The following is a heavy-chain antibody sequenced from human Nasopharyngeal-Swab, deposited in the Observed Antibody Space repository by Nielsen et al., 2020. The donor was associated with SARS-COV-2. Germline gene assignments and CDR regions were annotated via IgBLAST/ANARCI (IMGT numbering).Heavy chain of an antibody. J-gene: IGHJ3*02. CDR2: IKQDGSEK. CDR1: GFTCSSYW. D-gene: IGHD6-13*01. Sequence: GGSLRLSCAASGFTCSSYWMSWVRQASGKGLEWVANIKQDGSEKYYVDSVKGRFTISRDNAKNSLYLQMNSLRAEDTAVYYCAARYSSSWWDAFDIWGQGTMVTVSS. V-gene: IGHV3-7*01. CDR3: AARYSSSWWDAFDI.